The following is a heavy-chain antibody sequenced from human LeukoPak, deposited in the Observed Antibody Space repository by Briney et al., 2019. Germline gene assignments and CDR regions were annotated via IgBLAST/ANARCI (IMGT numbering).Heavy chain of an antibody. D-gene: IGHD6-13*01. V-gene: IGHV1-2*02. Sequence: ASVKVSCKASVYTFTGYYMHWVRQAPGQGLEWMGWINPNSGGTNYAQKFQGRVTMTRDTSISTAYMEPSRLRYDDTAVYYCASFDGQQLVRGGSPFDDWGQGTLVTVSS. CDR1: VYTFTGYY. CDR3: ASFDGQQLVRGGSPFDD. CDR2: INPNSGGT. J-gene: IGHJ4*02.